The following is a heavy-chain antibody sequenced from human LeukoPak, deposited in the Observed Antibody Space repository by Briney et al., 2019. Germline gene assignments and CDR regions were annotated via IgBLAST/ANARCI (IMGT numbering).Heavy chain of an antibody. CDR2: SIPIFGTA. Sequence: SVKVSCTASGGTFSSYAISWVRQAPGQGLEWMGGSIPIFGTANYAQKFQGRVTITADESTSTAYMELSSLRSEDTAVYYCASTNNGGSYYYYYGMDVWGKGTTVTVSS. CDR3: ASTNNGGSYYYYYGMDV. CDR1: GGTFSSYA. J-gene: IGHJ6*04. V-gene: IGHV1-69*01. D-gene: IGHD2-8*01.